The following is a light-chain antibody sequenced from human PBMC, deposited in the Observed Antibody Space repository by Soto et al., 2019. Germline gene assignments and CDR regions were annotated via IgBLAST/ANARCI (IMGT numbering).Light chain of an antibody. CDR1: QSVSSSY. J-gene: IGKJ2*01. Sequence: EIVLTQSPGTLSLSPGERATLSCRASQSVSSSYLAWYQQKPGQAPRLLIYGASSRATGIPDRFSGSGSGTDFTLTISRLEPEDFAVYYCQQYGSSSYTLGQGTTLESK. V-gene: IGKV3-20*01. CDR2: GAS. CDR3: QQYGSSSYT.